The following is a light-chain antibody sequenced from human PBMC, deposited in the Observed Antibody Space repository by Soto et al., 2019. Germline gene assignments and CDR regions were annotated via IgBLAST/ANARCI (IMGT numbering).Light chain of an antibody. CDR2: GAS. J-gene: IGKJ4*01. Sequence: DIQMTQSPSSLPAFVGDRVTISCRASQTITIYLNWYQQRPGKAPNLLIYGASSLQSGVPSRFTGSGSGTDFTLTISSLQPEDFATYYCQQLNSYPPSLTFGGGTKVDIK. CDR3: QQLNSYPPSLT. CDR1: QTITIY. V-gene: IGKV1-39*01.